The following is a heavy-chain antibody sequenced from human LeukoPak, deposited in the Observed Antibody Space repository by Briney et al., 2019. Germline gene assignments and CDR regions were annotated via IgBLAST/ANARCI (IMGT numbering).Heavy chain of an antibody. Sequence: SETLSLTCTVSGGPISSHYWSWIRQPPGKGLEWIGYIYYSGSTNYNPSLKSRVTISVDTSKNQFSLKLSSVTAADTAVYYCARDGDSSSWYQFEYWGQGTLVTVSS. CDR3: ARDGDSSSWYQFEY. CDR1: GGPISSHY. J-gene: IGHJ4*02. CDR2: IYYSGST. V-gene: IGHV4-59*11. D-gene: IGHD6-13*01.